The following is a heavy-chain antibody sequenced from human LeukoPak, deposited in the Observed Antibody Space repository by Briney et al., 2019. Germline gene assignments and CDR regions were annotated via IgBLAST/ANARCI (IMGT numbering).Heavy chain of an antibody. CDR2: IKVDGREK. CDR3: ARDSPGDFDC. J-gene: IGHJ4*02. V-gene: IGHV3-7*01. D-gene: IGHD3-10*01. CDR1: GFTFSSYW. Sequence: PGGSLSHSCAASGFTFSSYWMSWVRQAPGRGLEWVAKIKVDGREKDYLDSVKGRFTISRDNAKNSLYLQMDSLRAEDTAMYYCARDSPGDFDCWGQETLVTVSS.